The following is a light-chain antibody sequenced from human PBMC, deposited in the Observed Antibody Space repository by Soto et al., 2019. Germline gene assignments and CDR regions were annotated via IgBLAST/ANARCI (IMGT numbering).Light chain of an antibody. CDR3: HQYNNWPRP. Sequence: EIVMTQSPATLSVSPGERVTLSCRARQSVSSNLAWYQQKPGQAHRLLIYGASIRATGIPARFSGSGSGTEFTLTISSLQSEDFAVYYCHQYNNWPRPFGHGTKVEIK. J-gene: IGKJ1*01. CDR1: QSVSSN. CDR2: GAS. V-gene: IGKV3-15*01.